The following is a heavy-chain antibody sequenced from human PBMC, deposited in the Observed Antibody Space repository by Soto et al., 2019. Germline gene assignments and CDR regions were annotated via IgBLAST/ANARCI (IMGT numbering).Heavy chain of an antibody. J-gene: IGHJ4*02. V-gene: IGHV1-69*12. CDR2: IIPIFGTA. CDR3: ASHYDSSGYFYRGLDY. Sequence: QVQLVQSGAEVKKPGSSVKVSCKASGGTFSSYAISWVRQAPGQGLEWMGGIIPIFGTADYAQKFQGRVTITADESTSTADMKLSSMGSEDTAVYYCASHYDSSGYFYRGLDYWGQGTLVTVSS. D-gene: IGHD3-22*01. CDR1: GGTFSSYA.